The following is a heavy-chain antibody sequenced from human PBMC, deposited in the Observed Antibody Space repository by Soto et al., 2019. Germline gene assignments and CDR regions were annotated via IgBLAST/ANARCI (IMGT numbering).Heavy chain of an antibody. J-gene: IGHJ6*02. V-gene: IGHV3-30*18. Sequence: GWSLRLSCAASGFTFSRFGMHLVRQAPGKGLEWVAFISYDGSNRFYADSVKGRFTISRDNSKNTLYLQMKSLRPEDTAVYYCAKDLYGSETYTYYCGMEVWGQGTKVTVSS. CDR1: GFTFSRFG. CDR3: AKDLYGSETYTYYCGMEV. D-gene: IGHD3-10*01. CDR2: ISYDGSNR.